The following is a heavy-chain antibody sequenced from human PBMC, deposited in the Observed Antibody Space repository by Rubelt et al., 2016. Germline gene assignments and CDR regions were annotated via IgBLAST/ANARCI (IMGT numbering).Heavy chain of an antibody. V-gene: IGHV1-2*02. CDR3: AREAFGVVHY. Sequence: QEQLVQSGAEVKKPGASVEVSCMASGNTFTGYYMHWVRQAPGQGLEWMGWINPNSGGTNYAQKFQGRVTMTRETSISTAYMELSRLGSDDTAVYYCAREAFGVVHYWGQGTLVTVSS. CDR1: GNTFTGYY. J-gene: IGHJ4*02. D-gene: IGHD3-3*01. CDR2: INPNSGGT.